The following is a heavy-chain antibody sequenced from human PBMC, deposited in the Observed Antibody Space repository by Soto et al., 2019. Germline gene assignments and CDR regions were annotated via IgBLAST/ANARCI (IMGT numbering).Heavy chain of an antibody. D-gene: IGHD2-8*02. J-gene: IGHJ6*02. V-gene: IGHV3-30*18. CDR1: GFTFSSYG. Sequence: QVQLVESGGGVVQPGRSLRLSCAASGFTFSSYGMHWVRQAPGKGLEWVAVISYDGSNKYYADSVKGRFTISRDNSKNTLYLQMNSLRAEDTAVYYCAKDVQIWSWAYGMDVWGQGTTVTVSS. CDR3: AKDVQIWSWAYGMDV. CDR2: ISYDGSNK.